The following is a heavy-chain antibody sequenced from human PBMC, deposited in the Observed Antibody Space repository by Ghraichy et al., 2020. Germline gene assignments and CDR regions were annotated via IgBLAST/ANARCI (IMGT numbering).Heavy chain of an antibody. V-gene: IGHV3-23*01. CDR2: IHFGDADT. Sequence: GGSLRLSCAASGFTVSSSVMSWVRQAPGKGLEWVSDIHFGDADTFYADSVRGRFTISRDNSNNTLVLHMNSLGVEDTAVYYCTKTISYCSGGRCYSGWFDPWGQGPLVTVSS. CDR3: TKTISYCSGGRCYSGWFDP. J-gene: IGHJ5*02. D-gene: IGHD2-15*01. CDR1: GFTVSSSV.